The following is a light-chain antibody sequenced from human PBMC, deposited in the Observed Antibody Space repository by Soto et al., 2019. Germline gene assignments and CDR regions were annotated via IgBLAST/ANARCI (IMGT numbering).Light chain of an antibody. Sequence: QSALTQPRSVSGSPGQSVTISCTGTISDVGVYNYVSWYQQHPGKAPKLMIYDVNKRPSGVPDRFSGSKSGNTASLTISGLQAEDEADYCCGSYAGSNTWVFGGGTQLTVL. CDR3: GSYAGSNTWV. V-gene: IGLV2-11*01. J-gene: IGLJ3*02. CDR1: ISDVGVYNY. CDR2: DVN.